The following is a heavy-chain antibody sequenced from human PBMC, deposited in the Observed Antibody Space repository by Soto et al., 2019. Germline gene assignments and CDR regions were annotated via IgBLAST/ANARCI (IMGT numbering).Heavy chain of an antibody. V-gene: IGHV1-3*01. J-gene: IGHJ4*02. CDR1: GYTFTSYA. Sequence: GASVKVSCKASGYTFTSYAMHWVRQAPGQRLEWMGWINAGNGNTKYSQKYQGRVTITRDTSASTAYMELSSLRSEDTAVYYCARDNGWALEPLNFDYWGQGTLVTVS. CDR2: INAGNGNT. CDR3: ARDNGWALEPLNFDY. D-gene: IGHD1-1*01.